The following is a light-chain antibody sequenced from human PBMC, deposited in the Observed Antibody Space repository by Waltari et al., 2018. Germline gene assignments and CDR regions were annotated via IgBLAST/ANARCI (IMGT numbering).Light chain of an antibody. CDR1: QSVTSIS. CDR3: QQYDGEVVT. Sequence: VLTQFPGTLSLSPGERATLPGRASQSVTSISLTSYQQKLGQAPRLLIYGTSSRGTGIPDRFSGSGSGTDFTLTISRLEPEDFAVYYCQQYDGEVVTFGGGTKVEI. J-gene: IGKJ4*01. CDR2: GTS. V-gene: IGKV3-20*01.